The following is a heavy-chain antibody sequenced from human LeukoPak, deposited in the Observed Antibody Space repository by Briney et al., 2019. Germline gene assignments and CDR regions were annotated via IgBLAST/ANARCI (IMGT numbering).Heavy chain of an antibody. CDR1: GFTFSNAW. CDR2: IKSKTDGGTT. CDR3: TTGVCSSPLQSVDY. V-gene: IGHV3-15*01. J-gene: IGHJ4*02. D-gene: IGHD2-2*01. Sequence: EGSLRLSCAASGFTFSNAWMSWVRQAPGKGLEWVGRIKSKTDGGTTDYAAPVKGRFTISRDDSKNTLYLQMNSLKTEDTAVYYCTTGVCSSPLQSVDYWGQGTLVTVSS.